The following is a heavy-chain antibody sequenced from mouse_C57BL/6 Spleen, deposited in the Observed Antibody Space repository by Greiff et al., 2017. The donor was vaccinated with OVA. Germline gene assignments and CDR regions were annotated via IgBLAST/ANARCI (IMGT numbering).Heavy chain of an antibody. CDR3: ARGPDYYGSSYDAMDY. V-gene: IGHV1-81*01. Sequence: VQLVESGAELARPGASVKLSCKASGYTFTSYGISWVKQRTGQGLEWIGEIYPRSGNTYYNEKFKGKATLTADKSSSTAYMELRSLTSEDSAVYFCARGPDYYGSSYDAMDYWGQGTSVTVSS. J-gene: IGHJ4*01. D-gene: IGHD1-1*01. CDR1: GYTFTSYG. CDR2: IYPRSGNT.